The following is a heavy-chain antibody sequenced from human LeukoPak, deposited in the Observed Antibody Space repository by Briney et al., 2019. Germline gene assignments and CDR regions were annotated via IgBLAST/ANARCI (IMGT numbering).Heavy chain of an antibody. CDR3: AKGGSIFGVVIIRADY. V-gene: IGHV3-23*01. CDR2: ISGSGGST. Sequence: GGSLRLSCAASGFTFSSYAMSCVRQAPGKGLEWVSAISGSGGSTYYADSVKGRFTISRDNSKNTLYLQMNSLRAEDTAVYYCAKGGSIFGVVIIRADYWGQGTLVTVSS. D-gene: IGHD3-3*01. J-gene: IGHJ4*02. CDR1: GFTFSSYA.